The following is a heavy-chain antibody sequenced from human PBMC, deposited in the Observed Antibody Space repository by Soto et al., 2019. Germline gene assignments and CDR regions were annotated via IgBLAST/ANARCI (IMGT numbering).Heavy chain of an antibody. CDR2: IIPIFGTA. J-gene: IGHJ3*02. CDR3: AREGGPWDYSDPWAAFDI. Sequence: QVQLVQSGAEVKKPGSSVKVSCKASGGTFSSYAISWVRQAPGQGLEWMGGIIPIFGTANYAQKFQGRVTITADESTSTAYMELSSLRSEDTAVYYCAREGGPWDYSDPWAAFDIWGQGTMVTVSS. V-gene: IGHV1-69*01. CDR1: GGTFSSYA. D-gene: IGHD4-17*01.